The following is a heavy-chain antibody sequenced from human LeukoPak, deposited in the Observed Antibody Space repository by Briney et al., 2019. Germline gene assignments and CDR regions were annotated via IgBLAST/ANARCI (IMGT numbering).Heavy chain of an antibody. V-gene: IGHV4-59*01. D-gene: IGHD5-18*01. J-gene: IGHJ6*02. CDR1: GGSISSYY. Sequence: PSETLSLTCTVSGGSISSYYWSWIRQPPGKGLEWIGYIYYSGSTNYNPSLKSRVTISVDTSKNQFSLKLSSVTAADTAVYYCARGVGTAMDLYYYGMDVWGQGTTVTVSS. CDR2: IYYSGST. CDR3: ARGVGTAMDLYYYGMDV.